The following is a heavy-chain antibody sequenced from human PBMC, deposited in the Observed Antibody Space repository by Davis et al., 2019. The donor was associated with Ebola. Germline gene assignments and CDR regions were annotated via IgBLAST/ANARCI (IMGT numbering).Heavy chain of an antibody. J-gene: IGHJ5*02. CDR1: GGSISSGGYY. CDR2: IYHSGST. V-gene: IGHV4-39*07. CDR3: ARVETKAYCSGLVCYESHWFDP. D-gene: IGHD2-15*01. Sequence: SETLSLTCTVSGGSISSGGYYWSWIRQHPGKGLEWIGSIYHSGSTYYNPSLKSRVTISVDTSKNQFSLKLSSVTAADTAVYYCARVETKAYCSGLVCYESHWFDPWGQGTLVTVSS.